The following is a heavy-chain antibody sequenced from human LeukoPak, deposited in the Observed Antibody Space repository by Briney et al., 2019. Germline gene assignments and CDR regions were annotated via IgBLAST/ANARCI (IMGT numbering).Heavy chain of an antibody. D-gene: IGHD3-10*02. J-gene: IGHJ6*02. V-gene: IGHV3-53*01. CDR1: GFTFSNYW. CDR2: IGSDGKT. CDR3: ARDLRYYVAMDV. Sequence: PGGSLRLSCAASGFTFSNYWMHWVRQAPGKGLEWVSSIGSDGKTHYSESVKGRFVISRDNFGGMVFLQLNSLRVEDTALYYCARDLRYYVAMDVWGQGTTVTVSS.